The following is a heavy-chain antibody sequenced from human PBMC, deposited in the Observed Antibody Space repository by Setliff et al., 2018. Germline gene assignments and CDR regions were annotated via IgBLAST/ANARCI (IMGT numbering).Heavy chain of an antibody. Sequence: GGSLRLSCVVSGFSFSRHWMSWVRQAPGKGREWVASISSGSNYIYYTDSGKGRFTISSDNAKISLYLQMSSLRAEDTAVYYCVRDLHWGFDYWGLGTLVTVSS. CDR1: GFSFSRHW. CDR3: VRDLHWGFDY. J-gene: IGHJ4*02. V-gene: IGHV3-21*01. D-gene: IGHD7-27*01. CDR2: ISSGSNYI.